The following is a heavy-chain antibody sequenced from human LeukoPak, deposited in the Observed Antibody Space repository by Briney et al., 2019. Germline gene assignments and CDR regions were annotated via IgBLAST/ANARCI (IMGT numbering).Heavy chain of an antibody. J-gene: IGHJ5*02. Sequence: SETLSLTCTVSGGSISSYHWSWIRQPPGKGLEWIGYTYYSGSTNYNPSLKSRVTISVDTSKNQFSLKLSSVTAADTAVYYCARGGHPEVVVAAKYRWYWFDPWGQGTLVTVSS. CDR1: GGSISSYH. CDR3: ARGGHPEVVVAAKYRWYWFDP. CDR2: TYYSGST. V-gene: IGHV4-59*01. D-gene: IGHD2-15*01.